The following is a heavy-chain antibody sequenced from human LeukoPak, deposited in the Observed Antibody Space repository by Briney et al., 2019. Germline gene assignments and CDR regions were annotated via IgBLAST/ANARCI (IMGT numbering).Heavy chain of an antibody. CDR1: GFTFSSYA. CDR3: AKRQRTTGTTYYYYYYMDV. Sequence: GGSLRLSCAASGFTFSSYAMSWVRQAPGKGLEWASAISGSGGSTYYADSVKGRFTISRDNSKNTLYLQMNSLRAEDTAVYYCAKRQRTTGTTYYYYYYMDVWGKGTTVTVSS. CDR2: ISGSGGST. D-gene: IGHD1-1*01. J-gene: IGHJ6*03. V-gene: IGHV3-23*01.